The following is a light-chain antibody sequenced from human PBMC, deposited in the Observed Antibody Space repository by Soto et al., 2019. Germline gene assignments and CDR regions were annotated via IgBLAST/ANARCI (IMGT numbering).Light chain of an antibody. Sequence: EIVMTQSPVTLSVSPGGGATLSCRASQSAGTNLAWYQQQPGQPPRLLIYGASIRATGVPARFSGSGSGTEFTLTISSLQSEDFAVYDCQQYNNWPPLTFGGGTKVEIE. CDR1: QSAGTN. V-gene: IGKV3-15*01. CDR2: GAS. CDR3: QQYNNWPPLT. J-gene: IGKJ4*01.